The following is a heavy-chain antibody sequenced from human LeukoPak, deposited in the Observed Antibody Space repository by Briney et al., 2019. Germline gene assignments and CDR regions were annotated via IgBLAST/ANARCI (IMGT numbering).Heavy chain of an antibody. Sequence: GTSLRLSCAASGFTFRNHGMHWVRQAPGKGLEWVAVIWYDGSNQLYADSVKGRFTISRDNSKNTLHPQMNSLRAEDTAVYYCARDRQLQYFDYWGQGTLVTVSS. CDR2: IWYDGSNQ. D-gene: IGHD3-9*01. CDR3: ARDRQLQYFDY. V-gene: IGHV3-33*01. CDR1: GFTFRNHG. J-gene: IGHJ4*02.